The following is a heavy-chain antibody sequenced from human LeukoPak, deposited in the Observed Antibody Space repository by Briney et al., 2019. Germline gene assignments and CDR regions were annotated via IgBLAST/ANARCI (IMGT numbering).Heavy chain of an antibody. Sequence: PGGSLRLSCAASGFTFSSYAMSWFRQAPGKGLEWVSAISGNGYNTYYADSVKGRFTISSESSGNTLSLQMHNLRAEDTAVYYCAKGVRLWFAFYFDYWGQGTLVTVSS. V-gene: IGHV3-23*01. D-gene: IGHD3-10*01. CDR1: GFTFSSYA. CDR3: AKGVRLWFAFYFDY. J-gene: IGHJ4*02. CDR2: ISGNGYNT.